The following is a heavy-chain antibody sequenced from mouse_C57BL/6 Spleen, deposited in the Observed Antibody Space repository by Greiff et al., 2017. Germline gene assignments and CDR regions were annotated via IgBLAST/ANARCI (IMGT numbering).Heavy chain of an antibody. D-gene: IGHD2-1*01. J-gene: IGHJ2*01. CDR2: ISNGGGST. V-gene: IGHV5-12*01. CDR3: ARRGYGNCFDY. CDR1: GFTFSDYY. Sequence: EVQVVESGGGLVQPGGSLKLSCAASGFTFSDYYMYWVRQTPEKRLEWVAYISNGGGSTYYPDTVKGRFTISRDNAKNTLYLQMSRLKSEDTAMYYCARRGYGNCFDYWGQGTTLTVSS.